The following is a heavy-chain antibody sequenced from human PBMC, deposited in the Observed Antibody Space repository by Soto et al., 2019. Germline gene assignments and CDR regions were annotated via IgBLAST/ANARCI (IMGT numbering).Heavy chain of an antibody. CDR1: GFTFSAFA. CDR3: AKLGYDFLNWFGP. CDR2: ISGSGGST. J-gene: IGHJ5*02. V-gene: IGHV3-23*01. D-gene: IGHD3-3*01. Sequence: VQLLESGEGLVQPGVSLRLSCAASGFTFSAFAMSWVRQAPGKGLEWVSAISGSGGSTYYADSVQGRFTISRDNSKNTLYLQMSSLRAEATALYSCAKLGYDFLNWFGPWGQGTLVTVSS.